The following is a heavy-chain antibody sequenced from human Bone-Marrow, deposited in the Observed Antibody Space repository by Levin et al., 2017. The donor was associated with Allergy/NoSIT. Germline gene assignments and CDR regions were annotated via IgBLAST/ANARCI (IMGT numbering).Heavy chain of an antibody. CDR3: ASVDLSPAGPYYYGMDV. CDR1: GGYFTNHA. J-gene: IGHJ6*02. Sequence: ASVKVSCQASGGYFTNHAISWVRQAPGQGLEWMGGIIPVVETPNYSQKFQNRVTITADASTSPVYLELTGLTPEDTAVYYCASVDLSPAGPYYYGMDVWGLGTTVTVSS. CDR2: IIPVVETP. V-gene: IGHV1-69*13.